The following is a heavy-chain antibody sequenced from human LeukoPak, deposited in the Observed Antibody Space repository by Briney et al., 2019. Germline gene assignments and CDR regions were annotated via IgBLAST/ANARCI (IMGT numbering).Heavy chain of an antibody. Sequence: PGGSLRFSCAASGFTFSSYWMHWVRQAPGKGLVWVSRINSDGSSTSYADSAKGRFTISRDNAKNTLYLQMNSLRAEDTAVYYCARVRMTTVTKGVNWYFDLWGRGTLVTVSS. CDR3: ARVRMTTVTKGVNWYFDL. CDR2: INSDGSST. J-gene: IGHJ2*01. D-gene: IGHD4-17*01. V-gene: IGHV3-74*01. CDR1: GFTFSSYW.